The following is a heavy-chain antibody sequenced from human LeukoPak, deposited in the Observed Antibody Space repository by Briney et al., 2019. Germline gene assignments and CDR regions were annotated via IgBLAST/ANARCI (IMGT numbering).Heavy chain of an antibody. CDR3: AKAADWLFGDVFDY. D-gene: IGHD3-10*02. V-gene: IGHV1-8*01. J-gene: IGHJ4*02. CDR1: GYTFTSYD. Sequence: GASVKVSCKASGYTFTSYDINWVRQATGQGLEWMGWMNPNSGNTGYAQKFQGRVTMTRNTSISTAYMELSSLRSEDTAVYFCAKAADWLFGDVFDYWGQGTLVTVSS. CDR2: MNPNSGNT.